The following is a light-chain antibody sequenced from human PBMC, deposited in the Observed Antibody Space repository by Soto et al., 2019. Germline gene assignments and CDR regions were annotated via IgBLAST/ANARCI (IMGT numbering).Light chain of an antibody. J-gene: IGLJ1*01. CDR2: DVS. CDR1: SSDVGSYHR. CDR3: SSYTTSSTYV. Sequence: QSALTQPPSVSGSPGHSVAISCTGTSSDVGSYHRVSWYQQPPGTAPKLMMYDVSDRPSGVPDRFSGSKSGNTASLTISGLQAEDEADYYCSSYTTSSTYVFGTGTKLTVL. V-gene: IGLV2-18*02.